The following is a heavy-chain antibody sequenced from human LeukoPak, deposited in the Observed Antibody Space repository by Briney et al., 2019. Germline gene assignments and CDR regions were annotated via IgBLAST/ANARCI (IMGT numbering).Heavy chain of an antibody. CDR3: ARRRYYDGSGYLE. J-gene: IGHJ1*01. CDR2: IYYSGRT. D-gene: IGHD3-22*01. V-gene: IGHV4-39*01. Sequence: PSETLSLTCSVSGDSVSRSDSYWDWIRQPPGRGLEWIGTIYYSGRTYYSPSLKSRVTMSVDPSNNQFSLNLRSVTAADTALYYCARRRYYDGSGYLEWGQGTLLSVSS. CDR1: GDSVSRSDSY.